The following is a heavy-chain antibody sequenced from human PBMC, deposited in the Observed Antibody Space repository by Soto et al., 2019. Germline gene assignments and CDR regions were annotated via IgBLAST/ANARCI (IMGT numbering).Heavy chain of an antibody. CDR3: ARAYASLFDI. Sequence: GGSLRLSCAASGFTFSSYWMHWVRQAPGKGLVWVTRINSDGSSKSYADSGKGRFTISRDNAKNTVYLQMNSLRAEDTAVYYCARAYASLFDIWGQGTMVTVSS. D-gene: IGHD4-17*01. CDR2: INSDGSSK. CDR1: GFTFSSYW. J-gene: IGHJ3*02. V-gene: IGHV3-74*01.